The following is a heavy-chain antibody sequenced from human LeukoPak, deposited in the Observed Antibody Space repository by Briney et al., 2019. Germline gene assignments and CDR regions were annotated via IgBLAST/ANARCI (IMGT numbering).Heavy chain of an antibody. CDR3: AREITLTGYKYGLGFNY. CDR2: MYYKGET. Sequence: SETLSLTCTVSGGSIYSRSYYWGWVRQPPGRGLEWIGSMYYKGETYLNPSLKSRVTISHTSKNQFSLKLKSVTAADTAVYYCAREITLTGYKYGLGFNYWGQGTLVTVSS. D-gene: IGHD5-12*01. CDR1: GGSIYSRSYY. J-gene: IGHJ4*02. V-gene: IGHV4-39*07.